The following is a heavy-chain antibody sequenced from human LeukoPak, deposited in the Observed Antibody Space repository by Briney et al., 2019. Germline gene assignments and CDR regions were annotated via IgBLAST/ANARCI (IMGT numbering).Heavy chain of an antibody. CDR2: INPNSGGT. V-gene: IGHV1-2*02. CDR3: ASLGSGWSSAFDY. J-gene: IGHJ4*02. D-gene: IGHD6-19*01. Sequence: ASVKVSFKASGYTFTGYYMHWVRRAPGQGLEWMGWINPNSGGTNYAQKFQGRVTMTRDASISTDYMELSRLRSDDTAVYYCASLGSGWSSAFDYWGQGTLVTVSS. CDR1: GYTFTGYY.